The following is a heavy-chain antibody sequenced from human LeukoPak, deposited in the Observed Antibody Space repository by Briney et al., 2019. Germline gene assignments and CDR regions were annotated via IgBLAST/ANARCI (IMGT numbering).Heavy chain of an antibody. Sequence: SETLSLTCAVSGYSISSGYYWGWIRQPPGKGLEWIGSIYHSGSTYYNPSLKSRVTISVDTSKNQFSLKLSSVTAADTAVYYCARHGSVVDFWSGYNDYWGQGTLVTVSS. CDR3: ARHGSVVDFWSGYNDY. CDR2: IYHSGST. CDR1: GYSISSGYY. D-gene: IGHD3-3*01. V-gene: IGHV4-38-2*01. J-gene: IGHJ4*02.